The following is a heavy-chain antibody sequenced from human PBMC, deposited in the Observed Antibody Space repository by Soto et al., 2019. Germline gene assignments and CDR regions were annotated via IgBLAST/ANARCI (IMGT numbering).Heavy chain of an antibody. CDR3: AKGYDYIWGSYRFFDY. CDR2: ISGSGGGT. J-gene: IGHJ4*02. D-gene: IGHD3-16*02. CDR1: GFTFSNYA. Sequence: GGSLRLSCAASGFTFSNYAMSWVRQAPGKGLEWVSAISGSGGGTFYADSVKGRFTISRDNSKNTLYLQMNSLRAEDTAMYYCAKGYDYIWGSYRFFDYWGQGTLVTVSS. V-gene: IGHV3-23*01.